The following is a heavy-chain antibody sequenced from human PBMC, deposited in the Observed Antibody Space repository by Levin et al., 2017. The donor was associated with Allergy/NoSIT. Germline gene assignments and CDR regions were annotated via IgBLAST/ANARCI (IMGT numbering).Heavy chain of an antibody. CDR1: GGTFSSYA. J-gene: IGHJ4*02. D-gene: IGHD4-17*01. Sequence: GASVKVSCKASGGTFSSYAISWVRQAPGQGLEWMGGIIPIFDTANYAQKFQGRVTITADKSTSTAYMELSSLRSEDTAVYYCARPSYGDSRLPFDYWGQGTLVTVSS. V-gene: IGHV1-69*06. CDR2: IIPIFDTA. CDR3: ARPSYGDSRLPFDY.